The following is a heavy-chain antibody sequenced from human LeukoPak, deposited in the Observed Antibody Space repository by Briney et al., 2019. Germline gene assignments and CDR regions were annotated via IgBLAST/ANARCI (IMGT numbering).Heavy chain of an antibody. CDR2: INPTGGST. Sequence: ASVKVSCKASGYTFPSYFMHWVRQAPGQGLEWMGIINPTGGSTTYAQKFQGRVTMTRDTSTSTVYMELSSLRSDDTAVYYCARGLRMEWLGDAFDIWGQGTMVTVSS. V-gene: IGHV1-46*01. J-gene: IGHJ3*02. CDR3: ARGLRMEWLGDAFDI. D-gene: IGHD6-19*01. CDR1: GYTFPSYF.